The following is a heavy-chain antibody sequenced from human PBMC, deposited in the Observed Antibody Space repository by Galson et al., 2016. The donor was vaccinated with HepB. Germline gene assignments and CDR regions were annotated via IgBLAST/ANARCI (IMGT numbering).Heavy chain of an antibody. CDR2: IYRDDDK. CDR1: GLSLNTRGAA. D-gene: IGHD2-8*01. Sequence: PALVKPTQTLTLTCTLSGLSLNTRGAAVGWIRQPPGKSLEWLALIYRDDDKRYTPSLESRLTIIKDISKNQVVLTLTDMDPVDAATYYCGHQEGVRDFDYWGQGTLVTVSS. V-gene: IGHV2-5*02. CDR3: GHQEGVRDFDY. J-gene: IGHJ4*02.